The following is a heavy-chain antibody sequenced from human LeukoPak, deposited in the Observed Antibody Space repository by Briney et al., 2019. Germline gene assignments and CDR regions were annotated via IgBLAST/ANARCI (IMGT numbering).Heavy chain of an antibody. CDR3: TTEEKRYFDWFPAPFDY. CDR1: GFTFSNAW. CDR2: IKSKTDGGTT. Sequence: PGGSLRLSCAASGFTFSNAWMSWVRQAPGKGLEWVGRIKSKTDGGTTDYAATVKGRFTISRDDSKNTLYLQMNSLKTEDTAVYYCTTEEKRYFDWFPAPFDYWGQGTLVTVSS. V-gene: IGHV3-15*01. J-gene: IGHJ4*02. D-gene: IGHD3-9*01.